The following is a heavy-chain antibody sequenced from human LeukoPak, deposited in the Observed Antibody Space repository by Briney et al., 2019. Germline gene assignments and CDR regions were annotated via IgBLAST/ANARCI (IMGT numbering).Heavy chain of an antibody. J-gene: IGHJ4*02. CDR1: GASISSYY. Sequence: SETLSLTCTVSGASISSYYWSWIRQPAGKGLEWIGHVSTSGSTNYNPSLKSRVTMSVDTSKNQFSLKLSSVPAADTALYYCARAPGGDFWSGSQYFFDYWGQGTLVTVSS. CDR3: ARAPGGDFWSGSQYFFDY. V-gene: IGHV4-4*07. CDR2: VSTSGST. D-gene: IGHD3-3*01.